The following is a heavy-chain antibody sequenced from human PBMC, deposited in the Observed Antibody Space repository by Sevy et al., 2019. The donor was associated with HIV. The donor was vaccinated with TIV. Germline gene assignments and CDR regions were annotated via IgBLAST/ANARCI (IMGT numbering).Heavy chain of an antibody. Sequence: SETLSLTCAVSGYSISSGYYWGWIRQPPGKGLEWIGSIYHSGSTYYNPSLKSRVTISVETSKNQFSLKLSSVTAADTAVYYCARIVVVPAAIPKRWFDPWGQGTLVTVSS. CDR3: ARIVVVPAAIPKRWFDP. CDR1: GYSISSGYY. V-gene: IGHV4-38-2*01. D-gene: IGHD2-2*01. CDR2: IYHSGST. J-gene: IGHJ5*02.